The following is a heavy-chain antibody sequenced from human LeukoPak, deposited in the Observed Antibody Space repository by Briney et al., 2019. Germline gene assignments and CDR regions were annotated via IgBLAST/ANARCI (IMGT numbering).Heavy chain of an antibody. D-gene: IGHD3-22*01. V-gene: IGHV3-30*02. J-gene: IGHJ3*02. CDR1: GFTFDCCG. CDR3: AKVLGYYDSSGYSRAFDI. Sequence: GGSLRLSCAASGFTFDCCGMHWVRQAPGKGLEWVAFIRNVGNDKYYADSVKGRFFISRDNSKNTLSLQMNSLRVEDTAVYYCAKVLGYYDSSGYSRAFDIWGQGTMVTVSS. CDR2: IRNVGNDK.